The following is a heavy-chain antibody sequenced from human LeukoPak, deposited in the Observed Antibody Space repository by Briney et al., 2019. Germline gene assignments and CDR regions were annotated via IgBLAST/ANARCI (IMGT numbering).Heavy chain of an antibody. CDR2: ISSSSTI. V-gene: IGHV3-48*01. CDR1: GFTFSSYS. J-gene: IGHJ4*02. D-gene: IGHD3-3*01. Sequence: PGGSLRLSCGASGFTFSSYSMNWVRQAPGKGLEWVSYISSSSTIYYADSVKGRFTISRDNAKNSLYLQMNSLRAEDTAVYYCARVQRFLEWLTLDYWGQGTLVTVSS. CDR3: ARVQRFLEWLTLDY.